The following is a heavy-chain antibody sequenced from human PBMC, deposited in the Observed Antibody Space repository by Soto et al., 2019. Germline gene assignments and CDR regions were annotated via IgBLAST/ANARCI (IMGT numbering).Heavy chain of an antibody. J-gene: IGHJ4*02. V-gene: IGHV3-53*01. CDR3: VQTTGWPGFDF. CDR1: GFSVSSKY. Sequence: EVQLVESGGGLIQPGGSLRLSCAASGFSVSSKYMTWVRQAPGKGLEWVSVIYGGGTTYYADSVKGRFTISRDNSKNTLHLQMNSLRAEDTAVYYCVQTTGWPGFDFRGQGPLVIVSS. CDR2: IYGGGTT. D-gene: IGHD6-19*01.